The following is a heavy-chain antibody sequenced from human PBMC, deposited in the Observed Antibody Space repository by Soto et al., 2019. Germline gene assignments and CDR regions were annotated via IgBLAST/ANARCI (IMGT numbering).Heavy chain of an antibody. CDR3: ARDEVPAANWLDR. CDR2: ISGYNGNT. Sequence: ASVKVSCKASGYIFINYGITWVRQAPRQGLEWMGWISGYNGNTKYADKLQGRVTMTTDTSTTTAYMELGSLRSDDTAVYYCARDEVPAANWLDRWGQGTQVTVSS. D-gene: IGHD2-2*01. CDR1: GYIFINYG. J-gene: IGHJ5*02. V-gene: IGHV1-18*01.